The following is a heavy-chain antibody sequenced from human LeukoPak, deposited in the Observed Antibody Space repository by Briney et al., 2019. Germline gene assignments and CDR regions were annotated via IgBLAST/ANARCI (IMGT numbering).Heavy chain of an antibody. J-gene: IGHJ6*03. CDR1: GGTFSNYA. CDR2: IIPIFGTA. D-gene: IGHD1-26*01. V-gene: IGHV1-69*06. CDR3: ARGEHPLYYYYYMDV. Sequence: SVKVSCKASGGTFSNYAISWVRQAPGQGLEWMGGIIPIFGTANYAQKFRGRVTITADKSTRTAYMELSGLRSEDTAVYYCARGEHPLYYYYYMDVWGKGTTVTISS.